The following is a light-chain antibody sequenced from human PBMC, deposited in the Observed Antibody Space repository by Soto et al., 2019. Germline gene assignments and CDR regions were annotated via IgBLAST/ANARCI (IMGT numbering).Light chain of an antibody. Sequence: QSVMTQPPSVSAAPGQRVTISCSGISSNIGGNSVSWYQQLPGTAPKLLIYDDDKRPSGIPDRFSGSKSGTSATLGITGFQTGDEADYYCGSWDSSLSAYVFGPGTKVTVL. J-gene: IGLJ1*01. CDR1: SSNIGGNS. CDR2: DDD. V-gene: IGLV1-51*01. CDR3: GSWDSSLSAYV.